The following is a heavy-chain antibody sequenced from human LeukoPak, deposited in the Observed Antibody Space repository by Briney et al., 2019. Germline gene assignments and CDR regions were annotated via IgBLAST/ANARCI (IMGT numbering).Heavy chain of an antibody. CDR3: ASIFGSGSYYNWDYFDY. V-gene: IGHV1-2*02. J-gene: IGHJ4*02. CDR1: GYTFTGYY. CDR2: INPNSGGT. Sequence: ASVKVSCKASGYTFTGYYIHWVRQAPGQGLEWMGWINPNSGGTNYAQKFQGRVTMTRDTSISTAYMELSRLRSDDTAVYYCASIFGSGSYYNWDYFDYWGQGALVTVSS. D-gene: IGHD3-10*01.